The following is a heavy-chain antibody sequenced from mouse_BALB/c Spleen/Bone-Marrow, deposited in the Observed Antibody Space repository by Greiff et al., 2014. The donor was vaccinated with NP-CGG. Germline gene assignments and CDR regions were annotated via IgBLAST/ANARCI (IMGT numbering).Heavy chain of an antibody. Sequence: EVQLQQSGPSLVKPSQTLSLTCSVTGDSITNAYWNWIRKFPGNKIDYMGYISYSGNTYYNPSLKSRISITRDTSKNQFYLQLNSVTTEDTATYSCARGTGYYFDYWGQGTTLTVSS. CDR2: ISYSGNT. CDR3: ARGTGYYFDY. J-gene: IGHJ2*01. D-gene: IGHD3-3*01. CDR1: GDSITNAY. V-gene: IGHV3-8*02.